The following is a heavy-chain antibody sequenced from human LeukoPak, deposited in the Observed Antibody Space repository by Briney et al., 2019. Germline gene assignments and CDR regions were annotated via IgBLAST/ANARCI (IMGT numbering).Heavy chain of an antibody. Sequence: GGSLRLSCAASRFTFSSYAMSWVRQAPGMRLEWVSTIGGSGGGIYYADSVKGRFTISRDNSQSTLYLQMNSLRAEDTAVYYCARRGRGYSGYGDDYWGQGTLVTVSS. CDR2: IGGSGGGI. CDR3: ARRGRGYSGYGDDY. V-gene: IGHV3-23*01. CDR1: RFTFSSYA. J-gene: IGHJ4*02. D-gene: IGHD5-12*01.